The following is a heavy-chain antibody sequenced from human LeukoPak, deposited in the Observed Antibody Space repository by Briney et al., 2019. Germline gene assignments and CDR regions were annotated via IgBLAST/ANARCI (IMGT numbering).Heavy chain of an antibody. CDR2: IWHDGTNT. CDR3: ARDFSSGWIDY. V-gene: IGHV3-33*01. Sequence: GGSLRLSCALSAFDFSNYGMHWVRQAPGKGLEWVAIIWHDGTNTYYADSVKDRFTLSRDNSKNTLYLQMNSLRGEDTAVYYCARDFSSGWIDYWGRGTLVTVSS. CDR1: AFDFSNYG. D-gene: IGHD6-19*01. J-gene: IGHJ4*02.